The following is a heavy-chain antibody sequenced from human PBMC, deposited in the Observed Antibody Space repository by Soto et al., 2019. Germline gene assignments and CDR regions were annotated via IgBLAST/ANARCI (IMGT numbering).Heavy chain of an antibody. J-gene: IGHJ4*02. V-gene: IGHV3-64*01. Sequence: EVQLVESGGGLVQPGGSLRLSCVASGFTFSSYVLHWVRQAPGKGLEYVSAITKNGDSTYYANSVKGRFTIFRDNFKTTLYLQMGSLRTEDTAVYYCARASSLGWYDYWGQGTLVTVSS. CDR1: GFTFSSYV. D-gene: IGHD2-15*01. CDR2: ITKNGDST. CDR3: ARASSLGWYDY.